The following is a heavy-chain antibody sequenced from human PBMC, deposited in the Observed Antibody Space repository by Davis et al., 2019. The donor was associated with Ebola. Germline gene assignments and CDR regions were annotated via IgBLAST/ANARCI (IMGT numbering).Heavy chain of an antibody. CDR1: GFTFSSYS. J-gene: IGHJ6*02. D-gene: IGHD3-3*01. V-gene: IGHV3-21*01. Sequence: GESLKISCAASGFTFSSYSMNWVRQAPGKGLEWVSSISSSSSYIYYADSVKGRFTISRDNAKNSLYLQMNSLRAEDTAVYYCARDRRTYYDFWSGYPESYYYYGMDVWGQGTTVTVSS. CDR2: ISSSSSYI. CDR3: ARDRRTYYDFWSGYPESYYYYGMDV.